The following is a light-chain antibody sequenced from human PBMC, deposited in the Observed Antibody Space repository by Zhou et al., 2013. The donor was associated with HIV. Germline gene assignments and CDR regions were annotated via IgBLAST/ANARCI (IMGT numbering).Light chain of an antibody. J-gene: IGKJ4*01. CDR2: AAS. CDR1: QSIEDY. CDR3: QHTFTTPIT. Sequence: DIQMTQSPSSLSASVGDRVTITCRASQSIEDYLNWYQQKAGKAPQLLIFAASSLQSGVPSRFSGIGSGTDFTLTISNLQPEDFATYYCQHTFTTPITFGGGTRVEIK. V-gene: IGKV1-39*01.